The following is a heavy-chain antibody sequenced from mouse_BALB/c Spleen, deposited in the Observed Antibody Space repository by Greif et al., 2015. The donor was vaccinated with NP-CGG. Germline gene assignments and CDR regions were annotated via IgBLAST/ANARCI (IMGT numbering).Heavy chain of an antibody. D-gene: IGHD1-2*01. J-gene: IGHJ3*01. V-gene: IGHV1-7*01. CDR2: INPSTGYT. CDR1: GYTFTSYW. Sequence: QVQLQQSGAELAKPGASAKMSCKASGYTFTSYWMHWVKQRPGQGLEWIGYINPSTGYTEYNQKFKDKATLTADKSSSTAYMQLSSLTSEDSAVYYCARSTATAWFAYWGQGTLVTVSA. CDR3: ARSTATAWFAY.